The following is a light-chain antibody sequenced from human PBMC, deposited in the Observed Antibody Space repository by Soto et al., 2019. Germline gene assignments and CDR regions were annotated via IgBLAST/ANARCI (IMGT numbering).Light chain of an antibody. J-gene: IGKJ1*01. CDR3: QQYGSAPRT. CDR2: GAF. V-gene: IGKV3-20*01. Sequence: DIVLTQSQGTLSLSPGDRATLSCRASPSVSSNFVAWYQQKPGQAPRLLISGAFNRATGVPDRFSGGGSGTDFTLTISRLEAEDFAVYYCQQYGSAPRTFGQGTKVDIK. CDR1: PSVSSNF.